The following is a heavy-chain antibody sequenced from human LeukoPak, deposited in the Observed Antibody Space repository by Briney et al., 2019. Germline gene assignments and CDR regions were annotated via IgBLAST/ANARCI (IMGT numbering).Heavy chain of an antibody. CDR2: IYHSGST. D-gene: IGHD2/OR15-2a*01. J-gene: IGHJ4*02. V-gene: IGHV4-38-2*02. CDR3: ASLKVPGHFDY. Sequence: PSETLSLTCTVSGYSISSGYYWGWIRQPPGKGLEWIGSIYHSGSTYYNPSLKSRVTISVDTSKNQFSLKVMSVTAADTAVYYCASLKVPGHFDYWGQGTLVTLSS. CDR1: GYSISSGYY.